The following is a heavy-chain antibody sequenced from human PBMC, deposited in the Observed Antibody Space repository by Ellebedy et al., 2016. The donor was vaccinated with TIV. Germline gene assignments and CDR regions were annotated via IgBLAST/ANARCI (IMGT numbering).Heavy chain of an antibody. CDR2: FDPEDGET. J-gene: IGHJ6*02. CDR3: ARSYLIAVAVIYYYGMDV. V-gene: IGHV1-24*01. D-gene: IGHD6-19*01. CDR1: GYTLTELS. Sequence: ASVKVSCKVSGYTLTELSMHWVRQAPGKGLEWMGGFDPEDGETIYAQKFQGRVTMTEDTSTDTAYMELSSLRSEDTAVYYCARSYLIAVAVIYYYGMDVWGQGTTVTVSS.